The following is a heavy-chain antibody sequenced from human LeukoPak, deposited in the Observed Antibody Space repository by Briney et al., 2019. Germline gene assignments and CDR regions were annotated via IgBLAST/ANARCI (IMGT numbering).Heavy chain of an antibody. CDR1: GYTFTIYG. Sequence: ASVTVSCKASGYTFTIYGISWVRQAPGQGLEWMGWISAYNGNTNYAQKLQGRVTMTTDTSTSTAYMELRSLRSDDTAVYYCARDVNYCSGGSCLRGYYYGMDVWGQGTTVTVSS. CDR2: ISAYNGNT. V-gene: IGHV1-18*01. J-gene: IGHJ6*02. D-gene: IGHD2-15*01. CDR3: ARDVNYCSGGSCLRGYYYGMDV.